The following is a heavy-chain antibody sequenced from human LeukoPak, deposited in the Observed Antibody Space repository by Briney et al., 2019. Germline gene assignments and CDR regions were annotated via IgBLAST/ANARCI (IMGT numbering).Heavy chain of an antibody. CDR1: GYTFTSYG. J-gene: IGHJ6*03. Sequence: GASVKVSCKASGYTFTSYGISWVRQAPGQGLEWMGWISAYNGNTNYAQKLQGRVTMTTDTSTSTAYMELRSLRSDDTAVYYCAREVESYLYYYYMDVWGKGTTVTVSS. V-gene: IGHV1-18*01. CDR3: AREVESYLYYYYMDV. D-gene: IGHD1-26*01. CDR2: ISAYNGNT.